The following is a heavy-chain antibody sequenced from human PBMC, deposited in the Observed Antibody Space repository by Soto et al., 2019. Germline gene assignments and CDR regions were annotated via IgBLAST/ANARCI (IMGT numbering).Heavy chain of an antibody. CDR3: ATPASALTIFGVVMEYGMDV. J-gene: IGHJ6*02. D-gene: IGHD3-3*01. CDR2: MNPNSGNT. CDR1: GYTFTSYD. Sequence: AASVKVSCKASGYTFTSYDINWVRQATGQGLEWMGWMNPNSGNTGYAQKFQGRVTMTRNTSISTAYMELSSLRSEDTAVYYCATPASALTIFGVVMEYGMDVWGQGTTVTVSS. V-gene: IGHV1-8*01.